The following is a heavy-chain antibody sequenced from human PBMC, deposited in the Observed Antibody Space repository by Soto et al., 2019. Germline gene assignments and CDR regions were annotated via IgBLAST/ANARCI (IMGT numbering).Heavy chain of an antibody. Sequence: GGSLRLSCAASGFTFSSYSMNWVRQAPGKGLEWVSSISSSSSYIYYADSVKGRFTISRDNSKNTLYLQMNSLRAEDTAVYYCAKSSVAPFDYWGQGTLVTVSS. J-gene: IGHJ4*02. V-gene: IGHV3-21*04. CDR2: ISSSSSYI. CDR1: GFTFSSYS. CDR3: AKSSVAPFDY. D-gene: IGHD6-19*01.